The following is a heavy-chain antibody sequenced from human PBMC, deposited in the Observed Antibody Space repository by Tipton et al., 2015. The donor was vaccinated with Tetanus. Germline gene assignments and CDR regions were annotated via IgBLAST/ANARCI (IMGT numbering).Heavy chain of an antibody. Sequence: SLRLSCAASGFTFSSYAMHWVRQAPGKGLEWVAVISYDGSNKYYADSVKGRFTISRDNSKNTLYLQMNSLRAEDTAVYYCARDSVAVAGFDPWGQGTLVTVSS. J-gene: IGHJ5*02. D-gene: IGHD6-19*01. CDR2: ISYDGSNK. CDR1: GFTFSSYA. V-gene: IGHV3-30*04. CDR3: ARDSVAVAGFDP.